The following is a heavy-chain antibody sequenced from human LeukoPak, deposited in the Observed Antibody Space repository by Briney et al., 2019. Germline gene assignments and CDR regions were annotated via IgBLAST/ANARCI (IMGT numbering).Heavy chain of an antibody. Sequence: GGPLRLSCAASGFTISSYYMAWVRQAPGKGLEWVSVIYHSGNTDYADSVKGRFTISRDNSKNTVYLQMSSLRAEDTAVYYCAKVSQDILTVWFDPWGQGTLVTVSS. CDR1: GFTISSYY. CDR2: IYHSGNT. CDR3: AKVSQDILTVWFDP. D-gene: IGHD3-9*01. J-gene: IGHJ5*02. V-gene: IGHV3-53*01.